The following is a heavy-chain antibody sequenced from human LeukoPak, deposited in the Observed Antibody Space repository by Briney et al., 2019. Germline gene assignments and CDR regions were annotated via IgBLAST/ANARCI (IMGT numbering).Heavy chain of an antibody. CDR1: GFTFSSYS. D-gene: IGHD5-12*01. CDR3: ARDEFQMATISAAY. Sequence: GGALRLFCSASGFTFSSYSMNWVRQAPGKGLEWVSSISSSSSYIYYADSVKGRFTISRDNAKNSLYLQMNSLRAEDTAVYYRARDEFQMATISAAYWGQGTLVTVSS. V-gene: IGHV3-21*01. J-gene: IGHJ4*02. CDR2: ISSSSSYI.